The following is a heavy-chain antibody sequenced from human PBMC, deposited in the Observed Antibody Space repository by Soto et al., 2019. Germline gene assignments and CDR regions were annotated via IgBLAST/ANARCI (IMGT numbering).Heavy chain of an antibody. CDR2: ISAYNGNT. J-gene: IGHJ4*02. D-gene: IGHD2-15*01. V-gene: IGHV1-18*01. CDR1: GYAFTCYG. Sequence: ASVKVSCKASGYAFTCYGISWVRQAPGQGLEWMGWISAYNGNTNYAQKLQGRVTMTTDTSTSTAYMELRSLRSDDTAVYYCARTEYCSGGSCPNPKPFDYWGQGTLVTVSS. CDR3: ARTEYCSGGSCPNPKPFDY.